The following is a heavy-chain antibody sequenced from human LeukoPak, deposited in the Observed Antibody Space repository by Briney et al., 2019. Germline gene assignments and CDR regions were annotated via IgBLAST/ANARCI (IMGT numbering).Heavy chain of an antibody. CDR3: ARSDYSNFFDY. CDR2: IDPSDSYS. V-gene: IGHV5-10-1*01. D-gene: IGHD4-11*01. Sequence: GESLKISCKGSGYSFTNYWISWVRQMPGKGLEWMGKIDPSDSYSSYSPSFQGHVTISADKSISTAYLQWSSLKASDTAMYYCARSDYSNFFDYWGQGTLVTVSS. J-gene: IGHJ4*02. CDR1: GYSFTNYW.